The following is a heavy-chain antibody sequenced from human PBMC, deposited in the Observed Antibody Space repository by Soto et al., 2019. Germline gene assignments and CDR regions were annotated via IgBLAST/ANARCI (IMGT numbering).Heavy chain of an antibody. D-gene: IGHD3-10*01. CDR3: ARYGSGSHYHFDY. CDR2: IYYSGST. J-gene: IGHJ4*02. Sequence: SETLSLTCTVSGGSISSYYWSWIRQPPGKGLEWIGYIYYSGSTNYNPSLKSRVTISVDTSKNQFSLKLSSVTAADTAVYYCARYGSGSHYHFDYWGQGTLVTVSS. V-gene: IGHV4-59*01. CDR1: GGSISSYY.